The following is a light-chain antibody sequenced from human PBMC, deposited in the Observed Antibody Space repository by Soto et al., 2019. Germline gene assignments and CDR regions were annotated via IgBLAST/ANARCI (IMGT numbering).Light chain of an antibody. Sequence: QSVLTQPASVSGSPGQSIAISCTGTSSDVGGYNYVSWYQQHPGKAPKLMIHEVSNRPSGVSDRFSGSKSGNTASLTISGLQADHEADYYCSSHTSYSTRVFGTGTKLTVL. CDR3: SSHTSYSTRV. V-gene: IGLV2-14*01. CDR2: EVS. CDR1: SSDVGGYNY. J-gene: IGLJ1*01.